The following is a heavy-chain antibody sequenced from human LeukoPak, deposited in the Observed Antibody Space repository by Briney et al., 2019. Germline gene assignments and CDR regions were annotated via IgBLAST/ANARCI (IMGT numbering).Heavy chain of an antibody. Sequence: GRSLRLSCAASGFTFDDYAMHWVRQAPGKGLEWVSGISWNSGSIGYADSVKGRFTISRDNAKNSLYLQMNSLRAEDMALYYCARVRGYSGYAFDYWGQGTLITVSS. CDR2: ISWNSGSI. CDR3: ARVRGYSGYAFDY. J-gene: IGHJ4*02. D-gene: IGHD5-12*01. CDR1: GFTFDDYA. V-gene: IGHV3-9*03.